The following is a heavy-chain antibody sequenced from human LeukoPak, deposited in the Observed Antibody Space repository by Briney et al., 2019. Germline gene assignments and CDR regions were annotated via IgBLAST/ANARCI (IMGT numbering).Heavy chain of an antibody. CDR2: ISGSGGST. D-gene: IGHD3-22*01. V-gene: IGHV3-23*01. CDR1: GFTFSSYA. Sequence: GGSLRLSCAASGFTFSSYAMSWVRQAPGKRLEWVSAISGSGGSTYYADSVKGRFTISRDNSKNTLYLQMNSLRAEDTAVYYCANTPPPSSGYYYEVDYWGQGTLVTVSS. J-gene: IGHJ4*02. CDR3: ANTPPPSSGYYYEVDY.